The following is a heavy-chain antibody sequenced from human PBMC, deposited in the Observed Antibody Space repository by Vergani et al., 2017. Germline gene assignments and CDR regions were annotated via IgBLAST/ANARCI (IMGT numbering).Heavy chain of an antibody. CDR1: GYTFTDHF. D-gene: IGHD4-17*01. CDR2: VDPEDGET. J-gene: IGHJ6*02. CDR3: ATPQAVTTGGMEV. Sequence: EVQLVQSGAEVKKPGATMKISCKVSGYTFTDHFMHWVKQAPGKGLEWMGLVDPEDGETIYAEKLKGRVTIAADTSTDTAHLALSSLRSEDTAVYYCATPQAVTTGGMEVWGQGTTVIVSS. V-gene: IGHV1-69-2*01.